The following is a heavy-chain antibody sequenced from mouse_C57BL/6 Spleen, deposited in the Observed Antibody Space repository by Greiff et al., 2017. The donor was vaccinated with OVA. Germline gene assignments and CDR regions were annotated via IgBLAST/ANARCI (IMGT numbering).Heavy chain of an antibody. J-gene: IGHJ3*01. D-gene: IGHD2-4*01. CDR1: GYSITSGYD. CDR2: IRYSGST. Sequence: EVKLMESGPGMVKPSQSLSLTCTVTGYSITSGYDWHWIRHFPGNKLEGMGYIRYSGSTNYNPSLKSRISIPHATYKNHSFMKLNSVTTEDTATYDSARGGYDYDEGAWFAYWGQGTLVTVSA. CDR3: ARGGYDYDEGAWFAY. V-gene: IGHV3-1*01.